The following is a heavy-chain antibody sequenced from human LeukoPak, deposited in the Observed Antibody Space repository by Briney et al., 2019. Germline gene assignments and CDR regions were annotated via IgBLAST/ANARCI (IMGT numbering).Heavy chain of an antibody. CDR2: ISSSSSTI. D-gene: IGHD5-24*01. CDR1: GFSFRTYS. Sequence: GGSLRLSCAASGFSFRTYSMNWVRQAPGKGLEWVSYISSSSSTIYYADSVKGRFTISRDDAKNSLYLQINNLRAEDTAVYYCARDRDGYTPLDYWGQGTLVTVSS. V-gene: IGHV3-48*01. CDR3: ARDRDGYTPLDY. J-gene: IGHJ4*02.